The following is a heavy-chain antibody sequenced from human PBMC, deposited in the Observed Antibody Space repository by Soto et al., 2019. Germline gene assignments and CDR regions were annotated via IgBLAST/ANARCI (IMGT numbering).Heavy chain of an antibody. CDR1: GDSVSSNSAA. CDR3: GGHTWVQWDYMDV. CDR2: TYYRSRWYN. J-gene: IGHJ6*03. V-gene: IGHV6-1*01. Sequence: PSPTLSLTCALSGDSVSSNSAAWNWIRQSPSRGLEWLGRTYYRSRWYNDYAVSVKSRITVNPDTSKNQFSLHLNSVTPQDTALYYWGGHTWVQWDYMDVSDKGTSVTGSS. D-gene: IGHD1-26*01.